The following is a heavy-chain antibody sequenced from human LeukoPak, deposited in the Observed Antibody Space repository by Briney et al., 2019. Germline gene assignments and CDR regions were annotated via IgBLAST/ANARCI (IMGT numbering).Heavy chain of an antibody. V-gene: IGHV4-39*01. CDR1: GGSISSSSYY. D-gene: IGHD3-10*01. Sequence: AEPLSLTCTVSGGSISSSSYYWGSSCQPAGRGREWIGRIYYRGSTYYNPSLKSRVTISVDTSKNQFSLKLSSVTAADTAVYYCARHAHPMVPYKGWFDPWGQGTLVTVSS. CDR3: ARHAHPMVPYKGWFDP. CDR2: IYYRGST. J-gene: IGHJ5*02.